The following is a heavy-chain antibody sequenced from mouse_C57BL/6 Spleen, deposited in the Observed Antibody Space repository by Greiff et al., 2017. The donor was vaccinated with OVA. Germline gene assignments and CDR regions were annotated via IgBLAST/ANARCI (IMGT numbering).Heavy chain of an antibody. CDR3: TRDGDPYYYGSSYYWYFDV. CDR2: ISSGGDYI. Sequence: EVQRVESGEGLVKPGGSLKLSCAASGFTFSSYAMSWVRQTPEKRLEWVAYISSGGDYIYYADTVKGRFTISRDNARNTLYLQMSSLKSEDTAMYYCTRDGDPYYYGSSYYWYFDVWGTGTTVTVSS. V-gene: IGHV5-9-1*02. D-gene: IGHD1-1*01. CDR1: GFTFSSYA. J-gene: IGHJ1*03.